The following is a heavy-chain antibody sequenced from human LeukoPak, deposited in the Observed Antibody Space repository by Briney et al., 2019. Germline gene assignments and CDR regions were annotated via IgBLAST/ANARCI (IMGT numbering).Heavy chain of an antibody. CDR2: ISGSAVIT. J-gene: IGHJ4*02. CDR1: GLTFINFG. CDR3: AIPYNHYYHSNTPVDY. Sequence: GGTLRLSCAASGLTFINFGMTWVRQAPGKGLEWVSAISGSAVITFYADSVKGRFTISRDNSKNTLYLQMNSLRAEDTAVYYCAIPYNHYYHSNTPVDYWGQGTLVTVSS. V-gene: IGHV3-23*01. D-gene: IGHD3-22*01.